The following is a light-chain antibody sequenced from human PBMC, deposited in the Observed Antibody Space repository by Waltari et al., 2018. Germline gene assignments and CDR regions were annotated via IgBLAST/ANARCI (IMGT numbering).Light chain of an antibody. CDR3: AAWDDSLSGVV. CDR2: RDN. J-gene: IGLJ2*01. Sequence: QSVLTQPPSASGTPGQRVTISCSGSSSNIEINYVYWFQQIPGTAPKVLIYRDNQRPSGVPDRVSGSTSGPSASLAISGLRSEDEADYYCAAWDDSLSGVVFGGGTKLTVL. CDR1: SSNIEINY. V-gene: IGLV1-47*01.